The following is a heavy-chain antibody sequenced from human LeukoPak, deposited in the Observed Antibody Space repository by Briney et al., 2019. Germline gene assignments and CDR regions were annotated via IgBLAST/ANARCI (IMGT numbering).Heavy chain of an antibody. D-gene: IGHD6-19*01. V-gene: IGHV3-9*01. CDR1: GFTFDDYA. CDR3: AKETVAGTTY. Sequence: GRSLRLSCAASGFTFDDYAMHWVRQAPGKGLEWVSGISWNSGSIGYADSVKGRFTISGDNAKNSLYLQMNSLRAEDTALYYCAKETVAGTTYWGQGTLVTVSS. J-gene: IGHJ4*02. CDR2: ISWNSGSI.